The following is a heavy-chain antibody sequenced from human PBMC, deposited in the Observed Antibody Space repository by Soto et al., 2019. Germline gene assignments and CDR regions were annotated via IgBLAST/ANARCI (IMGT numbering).Heavy chain of an antibody. J-gene: IGHJ4*02. V-gene: IGHV4-31*03. CDR3: ASGVYGDPTAFDY. CDR2: IYYSGST. D-gene: IGHD4-17*01. CDR1: GGSISSGGYY. Sequence: PSETLSLTCTVSGGSISSGGYYWSWIRQHPGKGLEWIGYIYYSGSTYYNPSLKSRVTISVDTSKNQFSLKLSSVTAADTAVYYCASGVYGDPTAFDYWGQGTLVTVSS.